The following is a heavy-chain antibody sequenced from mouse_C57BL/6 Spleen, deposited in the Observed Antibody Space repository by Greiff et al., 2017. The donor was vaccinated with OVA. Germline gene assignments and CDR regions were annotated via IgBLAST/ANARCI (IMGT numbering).Heavy chain of an antibody. J-gene: IGHJ2*01. V-gene: IGHV1-53*01. D-gene: IGHD4-1*02. CDR2: INPANGGT. CDR1: GYTFTNYW. CDR3: ARLPQLGQVY. Sequence: VQLQQPGTELVKPGASVKLSCKTSGYTFTNYWMHWVKQRPGQGLEWIGNINPANGGTTYNEKFKSKATLTVDKSSTTAYMQLSSLTSEDSAVYYCARLPQLGQVYWGQGTTLTVSS.